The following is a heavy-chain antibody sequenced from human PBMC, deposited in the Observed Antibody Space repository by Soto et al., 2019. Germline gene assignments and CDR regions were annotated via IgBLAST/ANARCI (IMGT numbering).Heavy chain of an antibody. D-gene: IGHD3-10*01. CDR2: IYSGGST. Sequence: GGSLRLSCAASGFTVSSNYMSWVRQAPGKGLEWVSVIYSGGSTYYADSVKGRFTISRDNSKNTLYLQMNSLRAEDTAVYYCATDSVGGIRGVILKNYYYYGMDVWGQGTTVTVSS. CDR1: GFTVSSNY. CDR3: ATDSVGGIRGVILKNYYYYGMDV. V-gene: IGHV3-53*01. J-gene: IGHJ6*02.